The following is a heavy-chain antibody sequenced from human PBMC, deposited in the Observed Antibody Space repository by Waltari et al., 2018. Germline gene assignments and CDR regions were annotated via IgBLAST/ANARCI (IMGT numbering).Heavy chain of an antibody. J-gene: IGHJ4*02. CDR1: GGPISSSSCF. V-gene: IGHV4-39*01. CDR3: ARSPESGSYEVYFDY. D-gene: IGHD1-26*01. CDR2: IYYSGST. Sequence: QLHLQESGPGLAKPSETLPLTCPVPGGPISSSSCFRGLIRQPPGKGLEWIGSIYYSGSTYYNPSLKSRVTISVDTSKNQFSLKLSSVTAADTAVYYCARSPESGSYEVYFDYWGQGTLVTVSS.